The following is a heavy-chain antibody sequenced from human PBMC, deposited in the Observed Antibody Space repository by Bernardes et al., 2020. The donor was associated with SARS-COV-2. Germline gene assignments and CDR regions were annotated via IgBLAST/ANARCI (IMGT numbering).Heavy chain of an antibody. Sequence: GGSLRLSCAASGVTFSDYYMSWIRQAPGKGLEWVSYISSSGSTIYYADSVKGRFTISRDNAKNSLYLQMNSLRAEDTAVYYCARDSAVAGTAYYYYGMDVWGQGTTVTVSS. V-gene: IGHV3-11*01. CDR1: GVTFSDYY. D-gene: IGHD6-19*01. J-gene: IGHJ6*02. CDR2: ISSSGSTI. CDR3: ARDSAVAGTAYYYYGMDV.